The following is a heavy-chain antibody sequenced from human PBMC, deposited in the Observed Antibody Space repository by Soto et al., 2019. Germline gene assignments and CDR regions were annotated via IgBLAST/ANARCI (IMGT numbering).Heavy chain of an antibody. J-gene: IGHJ6*03. CDR1: GFTVSSNY. Sequence: GGSLRLSCAASGFTVSSNYMSWVRQAPGKGLEWVSVIYSGGSTYYADSVKGRFTISRDNSKNTLYLQMNSLRAEDTAVYYCAPLRFLGGNYMDVWGKGTTVTVSS. CDR3: APLRFLGGNYMDV. D-gene: IGHD3-3*01. V-gene: IGHV3-66*01. CDR2: IYSGGST.